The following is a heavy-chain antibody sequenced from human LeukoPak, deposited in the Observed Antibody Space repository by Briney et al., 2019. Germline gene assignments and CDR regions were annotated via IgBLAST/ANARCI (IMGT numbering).Heavy chain of an antibody. CDR3: ARDKSGSGSYLFRWFDP. D-gene: IGHD3-10*01. Sequence: SVKVSCKASGGTFSSYAISWVRQAPGQGLEWMGGIIPIFGTANYAQKFQGRVTITADESTSTAYMELSSLRSEDTTVYYCARDKSGSGSYLFRWFDPWGQGTLVTVSS. V-gene: IGHV1-69*13. J-gene: IGHJ5*02. CDR1: GGTFSSYA. CDR2: IIPIFGTA.